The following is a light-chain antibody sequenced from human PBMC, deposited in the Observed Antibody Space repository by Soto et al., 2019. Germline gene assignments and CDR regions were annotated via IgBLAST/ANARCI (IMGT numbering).Light chain of an antibody. CDR1: QTVSSSY. CDR2: GAS. CDR3: QQYGSPLT. J-gene: IGKJ4*01. V-gene: IGKV3-20*01. Sequence: EIVLTQSPGTLSLSPGERATLSCRASQTVSSSYLAWYQHKPGQAPRLLIYGASSRATGIPDRFSGSGSGTDFTLTISRLEPEDFAVYYCQQYGSPLTFGGGTKVEIK.